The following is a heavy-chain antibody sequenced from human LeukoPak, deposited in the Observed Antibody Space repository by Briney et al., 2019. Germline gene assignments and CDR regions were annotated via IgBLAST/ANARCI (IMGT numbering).Heavy chain of an antibody. Sequence: SETLSLTCAVYGGSFSGYYWSWIRQPPGKGLEWIGEINHSGSTNYNPSLKSRVTISVDTSKNQFSPKLSSVTAADTAVYYCARGFLYYYDSSGHSGFDYWGQGTLVTVSS. J-gene: IGHJ4*02. CDR2: INHSGST. V-gene: IGHV4-34*01. CDR1: GGSFSGYY. D-gene: IGHD3-22*01. CDR3: ARGFLYYYDSSGHSGFDY.